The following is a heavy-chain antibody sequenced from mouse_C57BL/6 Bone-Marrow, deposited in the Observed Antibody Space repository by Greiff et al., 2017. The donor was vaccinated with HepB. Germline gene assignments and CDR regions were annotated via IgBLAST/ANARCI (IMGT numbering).Heavy chain of an antibody. CDR1: GFTFSSYA. V-gene: IGHV5-4*01. J-gene: IGHJ2*01. D-gene: IGHD2-4*01. CDR2: ISDGGSYT. Sequence: EVHLVESGGGLVKPGGSLKLSCAASGFTFSSYAMSWVRQTPEKRLEWVATISDGGSYTYYPDNVKGRFTISRDNAKNNLYLQMSHLKSEDTAMYDCARGSGYDYEGDFDYWGQGTTLTVSS. CDR3: ARGSGYDYEGDFDY.